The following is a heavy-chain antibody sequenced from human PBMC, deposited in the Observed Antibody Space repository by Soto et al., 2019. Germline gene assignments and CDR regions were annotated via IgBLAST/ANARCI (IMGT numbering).Heavy chain of an antibody. CDR3: ARDYPGGSYYDY. Sequence: PGGSLRLSCAASGFTFSSYWMRWVRQAPGKGLEWVARINQDGSEKYYVDSVKGRFTISRDNAKNSLYLQMNSLRAEDTAVYYCARDYPGGSYYDYWGQGTLVTVSS. V-gene: IGHV3-7*03. D-gene: IGHD1-26*01. CDR1: GFTFSSYW. J-gene: IGHJ4*02. CDR2: INQDGSEK.